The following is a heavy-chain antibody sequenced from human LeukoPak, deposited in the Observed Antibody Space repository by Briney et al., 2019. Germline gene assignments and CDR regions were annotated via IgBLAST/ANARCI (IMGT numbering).Heavy chain of an antibody. J-gene: IGHJ6*03. D-gene: IGHD3-9*01. Sequence: SQTLSLTCTVSGGSISSGSYYWSWIRQPPGKGLEWIGRIYISGSTNYNPSLKSRVTISVDTSKNHFSLTLSSVTAADTAVYYCARDSGYDILTGYYMLYRLDYYYYYMDVWGKGTTVTISS. CDR2: IYISGST. CDR3: ARDSGYDILTGYYMLYRLDYYYYYMDV. V-gene: IGHV4-61*02. CDR1: GGSISSGSYY.